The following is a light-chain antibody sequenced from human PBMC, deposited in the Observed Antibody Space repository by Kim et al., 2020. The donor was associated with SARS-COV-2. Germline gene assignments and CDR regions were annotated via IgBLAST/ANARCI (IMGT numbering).Light chain of an antibody. CDR3: QQYGSSLP. CDR1: QSVRSNC. J-gene: IGKJ4*01. Sequence: VSPGERATRSCRASQSVRSNCLAWYRQKPGQAPRLLIYGASNRATGIPDRFSGSGSGTDFTLTISRLEPEDFAVYYCQQYGSSLPFGGGTKVDIK. CDR2: GAS. V-gene: IGKV3-20*01.